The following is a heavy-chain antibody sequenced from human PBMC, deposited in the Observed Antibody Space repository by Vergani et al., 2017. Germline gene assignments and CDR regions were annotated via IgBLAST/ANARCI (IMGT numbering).Heavy chain of an antibody. CDR3: AIKYYYDSSGYPWYYFDY. V-gene: IGHV3-21*01. J-gene: IGHJ4*02. CDR1: GFTSSSYS. D-gene: IGHD3-22*01. CDR2: ISSSSSYI. Sequence: EVQLVESGGGLVKPGGSLRLSCAASGFTSSSYSMNWVRQAPGKGLEWFSSISSSSSYIYYADSVKGRFTISRDNAKNSLYLQMNSLRAEDTAVYYCAIKYYYDSSGYPWYYFDYWGQGTLVTVSS.